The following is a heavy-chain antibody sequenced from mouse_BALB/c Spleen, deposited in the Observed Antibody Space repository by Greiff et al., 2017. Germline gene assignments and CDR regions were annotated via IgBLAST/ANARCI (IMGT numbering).Heavy chain of an antibody. D-gene: IGHD4-1*01. CDR2: IRNKANGYTT. CDR3: ARGLGSDAMDY. Sequence: EVMLVESGGGLVQPGGSLRLSCATSGFTFTDYYMSWVRQPPGKALEWLGFIRNKANGYTTEYSASVKGRFTISRDNSQSILYLQMNTLRAEDSATYYCARGLGSDAMDYWGQGTSVTVSS. CDR1: GFTFTDYY. V-gene: IGHV7-3*02. J-gene: IGHJ4*01.